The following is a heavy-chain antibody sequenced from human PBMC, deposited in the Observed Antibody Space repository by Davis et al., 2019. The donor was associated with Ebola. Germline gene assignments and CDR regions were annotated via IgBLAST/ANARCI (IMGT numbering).Heavy chain of an antibody. CDR1: GCTFSSYG. J-gene: IGHJ4*02. CDR2: ISYDGSNK. D-gene: IGHD4-11*01. Sequence: PAGSLTLSCAASGCTFSSYGMHWVRQAQAKGLEWVAVISYDGSNKYYADSVKGRFTISRDNSKNTLYLQMNSLRAEDTAVYYCSNIPEDYRNYGPLDYWGQGTLVTVSS. V-gene: IGHV3-30*18. CDR3: SNIPEDYRNYGPLDY.